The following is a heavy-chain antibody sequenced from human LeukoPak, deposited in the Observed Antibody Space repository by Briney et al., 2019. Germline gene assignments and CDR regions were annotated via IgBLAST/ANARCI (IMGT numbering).Heavy chain of an antibody. CDR3: ARSAMRSSGSQFDY. CDR2: ISSSGSTI. D-gene: IGHD6-19*01. Sequence: GGSLRLSCAASGLTFSDYYMSWIRQAPGKGLEWVSYISSSGSTIYYADSVKGRFTISRDNAKNSLYLQMNSLRAEDTAVYYCARSAMRSSGSQFDYWGQGTLVTVSS. V-gene: IGHV3-11*04. CDR1: GLTFSDYY. J-gene: IGHJ4*02.